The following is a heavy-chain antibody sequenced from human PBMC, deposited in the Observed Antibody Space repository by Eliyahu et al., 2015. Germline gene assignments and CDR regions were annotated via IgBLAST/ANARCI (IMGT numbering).Heavy chain of an antibody. CDR2: ITGXGGST. D-gene: IGHD3-3*02. Sequence: EVQLLESGGGLVQPGGSLRLSCAASGFTFSSYAMSWVRQAPGKGLEWVSTITGXGGSTFYADSVKGRFTISRDNSQNTLYLQMNSLRAEDTAVYYCAKGAPIYYFDYWGQGTLVTVSS. V-gene: IGHV3-23*01. CDR3: AKGAPIYYFDY. J-gene: IGHJ4*02. CDR1: GFTFSSYA.